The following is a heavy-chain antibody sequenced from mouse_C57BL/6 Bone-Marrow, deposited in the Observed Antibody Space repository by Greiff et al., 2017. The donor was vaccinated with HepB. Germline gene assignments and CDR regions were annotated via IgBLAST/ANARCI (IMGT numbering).Heavy chain of an antibody. CDR2: IWGDGST. CDR1: GFSLTSYG. J-gene: IGHJ3*01. V-gene: IGHV2-3*01. D-gene: IGHD1-1*01. Sequence: VQRVESGPGLVAPSQSLSITCTVSGFSLTSYGVSWVRQPPGKGLEWLGVIWGDGSTNYHSALISRLSISKDNSKSQVFLKLNSLQTDDTATYYCAKPVDGSRTGGFAYWGQGTLVTVSA. CDR3: AKPVDGSRTGGFAY.